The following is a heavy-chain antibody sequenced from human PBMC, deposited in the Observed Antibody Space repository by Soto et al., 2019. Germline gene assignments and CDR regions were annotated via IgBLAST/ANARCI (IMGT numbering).Heavy chain of an antibody. CDR2: TRNKANSYTT. Sequence: GGSLRLSCAASGFTFSDHYMDWVRQAPGKGLEWVGRTRNKANSYTTEYAASVRGRFTISRDDSKNSVYLQMNSLKIEDTAVYYCTRGVYSSGWVQFDYWGQGILVTVSS. V-gene: IGHV3-72*01. D-gene: IGHD6-19*01. CDR3: TRGVYSSGWVQFDY. CDR1: GFTFSDHY. J-gene: IGHJ4*02.